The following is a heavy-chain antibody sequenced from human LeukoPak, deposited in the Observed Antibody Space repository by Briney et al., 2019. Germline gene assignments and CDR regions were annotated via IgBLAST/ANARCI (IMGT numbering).Heavy chain of an antibody. Sequence: PETLSLTCTLSGGSLRRYYRSWVRQPPRKGLEWIWYIYYRGGTNYKPPPKSRVTKEVDTSKNQFSLKLSSVTAADTAVYYCARETGSVVTPFDIWGQGTMVTVSS. D-gene: IGHD3-22*01. CDR3: ARETGSVVTPFDI. V-gene: IGHV4-59*01. CDR2: IYYRGGT. CDR1: GGSLRRYY. J-gene: IGHJ3*02.